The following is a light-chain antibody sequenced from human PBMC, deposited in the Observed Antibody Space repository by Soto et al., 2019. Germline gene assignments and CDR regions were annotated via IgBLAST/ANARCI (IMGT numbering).Light chain of an antibody. CDR1: QSVSSSY. CDR3: PQYGSSPPSLT. J-gene: IGKJ1*01. Sequence: EIVLTQSPGTLSLSPGERATLSCRASQSVSSSYLAWYQQKPGQAPRLLIYGASSRATGIPDRFSGSGSGTDFTLTISRLEPEDFAVYYCPQYGSSPPSLTFGQGTKVEIK. CDR2: GAS. V-gene: IGKV3-20*01.